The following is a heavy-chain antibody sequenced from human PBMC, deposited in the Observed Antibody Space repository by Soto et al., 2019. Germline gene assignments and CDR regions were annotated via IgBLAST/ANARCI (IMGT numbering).Heavy chain of an antibody. D-gene: IGHD5-12*01. J-gene: IGHJ6*02. V-gene: IGHV3-30*18. CDR2: ISYDGSNK. Sequence: QVQLVESGGGVVQPGRSLRLSCAASGFTFSSYGMHWVRQAPGKGLEWVAVISYDGSNKYYADSVKGRFTISRDNSKNTLYLQMNSLRAEDTAVYYCAKDTRGYSGYDAYYYYGMDVWGQGPTVTVSS. CDR1: GFTFSSYG. CDR3: AKDTRGYSGYDAYYYYGMDV.